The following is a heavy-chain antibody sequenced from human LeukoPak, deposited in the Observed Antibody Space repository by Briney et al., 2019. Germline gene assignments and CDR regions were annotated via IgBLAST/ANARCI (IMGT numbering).Heavy chain of an antibody. CDR1: GYSFTSYW. Sequence: GESLKISCKGSGYSFTSYWIGWVRQMPGKGLEWMGIIYPGDSDPRYSPSFQGQVTISADKSISTAYLQWSSLKASDTAMYYCVRLPVDSYGDYGPSHYWGQGTLVTVSS. V-gene: IGHV5-51*01. D-gene: IGHD4-17*01. CDR3: VRLPVDSYGDYGPSHY. J-gene: IGHJ4*02. CDR2: IYPGDSDP.